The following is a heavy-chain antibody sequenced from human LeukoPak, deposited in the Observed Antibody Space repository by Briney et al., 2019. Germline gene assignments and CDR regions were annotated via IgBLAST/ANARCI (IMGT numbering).Heavy chain of an antibody. V-gene: IGHV3-73*01. CDR2: IRSRSNSFAT. Sequence: PGGSLRLSCAASGFTFSGSAIHWVRQASGKGLEWVGRIRSRSNSFATAYAASVKGRFTVSRDDSKSTAYLQLNSLKIEDTAVYYCTRLRASSFDYWGQGTLVTVSS. J-gene: IGHJ4*02. CDR3: TRLRASSFDY. CDR1: GFTFSGSA.